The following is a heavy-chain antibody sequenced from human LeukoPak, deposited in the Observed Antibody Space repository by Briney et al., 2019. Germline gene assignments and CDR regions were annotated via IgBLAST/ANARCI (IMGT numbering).Heavy chain of an antibody. CDR1: GFTFSSYS. D-gene: IGHD6-19*01. CDR2: ISSSSSYI. J-gene: IGHJ2*01. V-gene: IGHV3-21*01. CDR3: ATQETGSSGRYGGDWYFDL. Sequence: GGSLRLSCAASGFTFSSYSMNWVRQAPGKGLEWVSSISSSSSYIYYADSVKGRFTISRDNAKNSLYLQMNSLRAEDTAVYYCATQETGSSGRYGGDWYFDLWGRGTLVTVSS.